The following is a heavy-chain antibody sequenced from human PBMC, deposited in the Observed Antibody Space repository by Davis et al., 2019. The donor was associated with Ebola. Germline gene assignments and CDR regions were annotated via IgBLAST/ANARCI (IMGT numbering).Heavy chain of an antibody. CDR2: ISAYNGMT. CDR3: ATSYSGSFDY. Sequence: ASVKVSCKASGYTFTSYGISWVRQAPGQGLEWVGWISAYNGMTNYAQKFQGRVIMTTDISTSTAYMELSSLRSEDTAVYYCATSYSGSFDYWGQGTLVTVSS. D-gene: IGHD1-26*01. CDR1: GYTFTSYG. J-gene: IGHJ4*02. V-gene: IGHV1-18*01.